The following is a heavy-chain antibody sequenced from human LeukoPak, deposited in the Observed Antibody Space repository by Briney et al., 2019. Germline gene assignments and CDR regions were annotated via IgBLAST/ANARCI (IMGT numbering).Heavy chain of an antibody. J-gene: IGHJ4*02. CDR1: GYTFTGYY. CDR3: ARGGSSGWYGGPDY. Sequence: ASVKVSCKASGYTFTGYYMHWVRQAPGQGLEWMGWINPNSGGTNYAQKFQGRVTMTRDTSISTAYMELSSLRSEDTAVYYCARGGSSGWYGGPDYWGQGTLVTVSS. CDR2: INPNSGGT. D-gene: IGHD6-19*01. V-gene: IGHV1-2*02.